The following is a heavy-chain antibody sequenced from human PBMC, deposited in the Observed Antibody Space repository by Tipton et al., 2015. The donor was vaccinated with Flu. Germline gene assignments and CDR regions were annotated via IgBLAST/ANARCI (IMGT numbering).Heavy chain of an antibody. CDR1: GGSISYYY. Sequence: LRLSCTVSGGSISYYYWSWIRQPPGKGLEWIEYISYSGSTNYNPSLKSRVTISVDTSKNQFSLKLSSVTAADTAVYYCARLSSNWYHQLDNWGQGTLVTVSS. V-gene: IGHV4-59*01. CDR3: ARLSSNWYHQLDN. CDR2: ISYSGST. D-gene: IGHD6-13*01. J-gene: IGHJ4*02.